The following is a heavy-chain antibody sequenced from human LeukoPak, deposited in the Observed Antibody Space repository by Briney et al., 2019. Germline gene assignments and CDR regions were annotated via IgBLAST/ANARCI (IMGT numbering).Heavy chain of an antibody. J-gene: IGHJ4*02. V-gene: IGHV3-30*02. CDR2: IRYDGSNK. CDR3: AKVYYYDSSGYS. Sequence: GGSLRLSCAASGFTFGSYGMHWVRQAPGKGLEWVAFIRYDGSNKYYADSVKGRFTISRDNSKNTLYLQMNSLRAEDTAVYYCAKVYYYDSSGYSWGQGTLVTVSS. CDR1: GFTFGSYG. D-gene: IGHD3-22*01.